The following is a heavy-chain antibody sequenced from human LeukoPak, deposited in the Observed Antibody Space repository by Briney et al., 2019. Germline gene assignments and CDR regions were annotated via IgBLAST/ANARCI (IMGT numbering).Heavy chain of an antibody. J-gene: IGHJ4*02. V-gene: IGHV4-4*07. CDR3: ARRQQWLVRGTHIDY. CDR1: GGCISSYY. D-gene: IGHD6-19*01. Sequence: SQTLSLTCTVSGGCISSYYWSWIRQPAGKGLEWIGRIYTSGTTHYNPSLKSRVTMSVDTSKNQFSLKLSSVTAADTAVYYCARRQQWLVRGTHIDYWGQGTLVTVSS. CDR2: IYTSGTT.